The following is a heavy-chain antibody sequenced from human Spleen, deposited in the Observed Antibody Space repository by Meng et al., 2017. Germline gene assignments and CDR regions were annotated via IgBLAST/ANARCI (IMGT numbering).Heavy chain of an antibody. CDR3: AMTPTMGWLFQGDLEGYFQH. CDR2: INPNSGGT. Sequence: QVRAVQSGAEVKNPGASGKVSCKASGYPFTGYYMHWVRQAPGQGLEWMGWINPNSGGTNYAQKFQGRVTMTRDTSISTAYMELSRLRSDDTAVYYCAMTPTMGWLFQGDLEGYFQHWGQGTLVTVSS. V-gene: IGHV1-2*02. CDR1: GYPFTGYY. J-gene: IGHJ1*01. D-gene: IGHD3-3*01.